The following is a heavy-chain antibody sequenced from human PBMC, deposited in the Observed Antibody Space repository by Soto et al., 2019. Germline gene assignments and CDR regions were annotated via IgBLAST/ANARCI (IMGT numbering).Heavy chain of an antibody. Sequence: SGPTLVNPTQTLTLTCTFSGFSLSTSGRCVSWIRQPPGKALEWLARIDWDDDKYYITSLKTRLTISKDTSKNQVVLTMTNMAPVDTATYYCARASVGTFDYWGQGTLVTVSS. CDR3: ARASVGTFDY. CDR1: GFSLSTSGRC. V-gene: IGHV2-70*11. D-gene: IGHD1-26*01. J-gene: IGHJ4*02. CDR2: IDWDDDK.